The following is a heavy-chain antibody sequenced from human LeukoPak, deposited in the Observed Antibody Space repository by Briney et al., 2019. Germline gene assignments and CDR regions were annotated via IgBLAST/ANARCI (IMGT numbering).Heavy chain of an antibody. D-gene: IGHD2-2*01. CDR3: AKLRVRVGSSTNCYSPFDS. J-gene: IGHJ4*02. CDR2: ISGGGITT. CDR1: GFTFSNFV. Sequence: GGSLRLSCGASGFTFSNFVMNWVRQAPGKGLEWVSCISGGGITTYYADSVKGRFTISRDNSNNTLYLQMTSLRADDTAVYYCAKLRVRVGSSTNCYSPFDSWGQGALVTVSS. V-gene: IGHV3-23*01.